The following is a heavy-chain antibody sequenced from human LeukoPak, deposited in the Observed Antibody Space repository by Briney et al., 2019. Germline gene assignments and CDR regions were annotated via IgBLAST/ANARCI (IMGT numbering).Heavy chain of an antibody. V-gene: IGHV4-59*01. CDR2: IYYSGST. CDR1: GGSISSYY. J-gene: IGHJ4*02. CDR3: ARDSGYGHYFDY. Sequence: KTSETLSLTCTVSGGSISSYYWSWIRQPPGKGLEWIGYIYYSGSTNYNPSLKSRVTISVDTSKNQFSLKLSSVTAADTAVYYCARDSGYGHYFDYWGQGTLVTVSS. D-gene: IGHD5-18*01.